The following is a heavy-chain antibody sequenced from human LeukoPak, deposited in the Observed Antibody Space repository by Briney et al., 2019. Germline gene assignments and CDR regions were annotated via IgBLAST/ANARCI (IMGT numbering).Heavy chain of an antibody. Sequence: SETLSLTCTVSGGSISSGDYYWSWIRQPPGKGLEWIGYIYYGGSTYYNPSLKSRVTISVDTSKNQFSLKLSSVTAADTAVYYCARGDGWEPLLFDYWGQGTLVTVSS. D-gene: IGHD1-26*01. V-gene: IGHV4-30-4*01. CDR2: IYYGGST. CDR3: ARGDGWEPLLFDY. CDR1: GGSISSGDYY. J-gene: IGHJ4*02.